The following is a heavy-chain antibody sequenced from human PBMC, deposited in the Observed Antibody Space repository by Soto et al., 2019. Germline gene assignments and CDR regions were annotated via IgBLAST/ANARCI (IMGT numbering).Heavy chain of an antibody. CDR3: AREASSGYRNNWFDP. V-gene: IGHV4-34*01. CDR1: GGSFSGYY. J-gene: IGHJ5*02. Sequence: QVQLQQWGAGLLKPSETLSLTCAVYGGSFSGYYWSWIRQPPGKGLEWIGEINHSGSTNYNPSLKSRVTISVDTSKNQFSLKLSSVTAADTAVYYCAREASSGYRNNWFDPWGQGTLVTVSS. CDR2: INHSGST. D-gene: IGHD3-22*01.